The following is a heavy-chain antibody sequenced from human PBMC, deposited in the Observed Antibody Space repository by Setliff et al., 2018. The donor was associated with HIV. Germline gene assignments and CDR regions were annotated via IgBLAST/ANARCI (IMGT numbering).Heavy chain of an antibody. D-gene: IGHD3-3*01. V-gene: IGHV1-69*06. Sequence: SVKVSCKASGDTFSSYAISWVRQAPGQGLEWMGRIIPIFGTTNYAQKFQGRVTFTADKSTSTAYMEMSSLRSEDTAVYYCARHIGDDFWSGYNNWFDPWGQGTLVTVSS. CDR2: IIPIFGTT. CDR3: ARHIGDDFWSGYNNWFDP. J-gene: IGHJ5*02. CDR1: GDTFSSYA.